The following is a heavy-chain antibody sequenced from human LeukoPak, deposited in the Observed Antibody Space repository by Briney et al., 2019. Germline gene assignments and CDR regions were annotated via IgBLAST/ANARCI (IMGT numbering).Heavy chain of an antibody. Sequence: GGSLRLSCAASGFTFSSYSMNWVRQAPGKGLEWVPSISSSSSYIYYADSVKGRFTISRDNAKNSLYLQMNSLRAEDTAVYYCARTGLVVPAAIGGDWFDPWGQGTLVTVSS. CDR1: GFTFSSYS. CDR2: ISSSSSYI. D-gene: IGHD2-2*02. CDR3: ARTGLVVPAAIGGDWFDP. J-gene: IGHJ5*02. V-gene: IGHV3-21*01.